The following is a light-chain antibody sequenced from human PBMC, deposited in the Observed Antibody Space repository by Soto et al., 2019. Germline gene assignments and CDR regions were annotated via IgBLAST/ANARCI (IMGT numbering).Light chain of an antibody. CDR1: QNIYSN. V-gene: IGKV3-15*01. CDR2: RAS. CDR3: LQYHNLWA. Sequence: RLMTQSPASLSLSPGERATLSCRASQNIYSNIAWYQQRPGQAPRLLIYRASTRATGVPARFSGSGSGTEFTLTISSLQSEDFTVYSCLQYHNLWAFGQGTKVDIK. J-gene: IGKJ1*01.